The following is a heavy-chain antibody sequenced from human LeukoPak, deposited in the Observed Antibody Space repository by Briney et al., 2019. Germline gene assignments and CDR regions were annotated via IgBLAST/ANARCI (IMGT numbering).Heavy chain of an antibody. D-gene: IGHD2-2*02. CDR1: GGSISSYY. J-gene: IGHJ4*02. Sequence: SETLSLTCTVSGGSISSYYWSWIRQPAGKGLEWIGRIYTSGSTNYNPSLKSRVTMSVDTSKNQFSLKLSSVTAADTAVYYCARSVRYCSSTSCYRYFDYWGQGTLVTVSS. V-gene: IGHV4-4*07. CDR2: IYTSGST. CDR3: ARSVRYCSSTSCYRYFDY.